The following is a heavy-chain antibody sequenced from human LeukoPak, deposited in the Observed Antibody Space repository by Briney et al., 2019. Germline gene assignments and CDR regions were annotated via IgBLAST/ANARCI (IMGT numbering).Heavy chain of an antibody. V-gene: IGHV5-10-1*01. CDR1: GYSFSVFW. CDR3: ARHFYGDYAFDY. D-gene: IGHD4-17*01. CDR2: IDPADSYT. J-gene: IGHJ4*02. Sequence: PGESLRISCEGSGYSFSVFWITWVRQMPGKGLEWMGTIDPADSYTNYSPSFQGHVIISADKSVSTAYLHWSSLKASDTAIYYCARHFYGDYAFDYWGLGTLVTVSS.